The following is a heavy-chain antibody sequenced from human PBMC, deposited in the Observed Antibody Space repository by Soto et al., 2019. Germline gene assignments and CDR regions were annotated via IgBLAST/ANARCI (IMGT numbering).Heavy chain of an antibody. CDR3: AREVLLWFGESLSDNWFDP. CDR1: GGSISSGDYY. CDR2: IYYSGRT. V-gene: IGHV4-30-4*01. Sequence: SETLSLTCTVSGGSISSGDYYWSWIRQPPGKGLEWIGYIYYSGRTYYNPSLKSRVTISVDTSKNQFSLKLSSVTAADTAVYYCAREVLLWFGESLSDNWFDPWGQGTLVTVSS. D-gene: IGHD3-10*01. J-gene: IGHJ5*02.